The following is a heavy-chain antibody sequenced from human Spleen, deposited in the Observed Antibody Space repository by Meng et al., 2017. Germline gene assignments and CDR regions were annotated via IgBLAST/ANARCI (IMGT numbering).Heavy chain of an antibody. J-gene: IGHJ4*02. D-gene: IGHD2-15*01. CDR1: GYTFGSYG. CDR2: FVNYVDT. V-gene: IGHV1-18*01. Sequence: QVHLLQSGPEVKKPGASVRVSCKASGYTFGSYGICWVRQAPGQGLGWMGWFVNYVDTYPAPKFQGRVTMTTDIHTNTAFMELRSLTSDDTAVYYCASGTPGRSYCDYWGQGTLVTVSS. CDR3: ASGTPGRSYCDY.